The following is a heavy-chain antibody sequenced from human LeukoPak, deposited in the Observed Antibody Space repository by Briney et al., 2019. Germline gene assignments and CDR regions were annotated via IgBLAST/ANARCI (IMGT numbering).Heavy chain of an antibody. CDR3: AKDLLRYFDKGDAFDI. V-gene: IGHV3-23*01. D-gene: IGHD3-9*01. CDR1: GFTFSSYA. J-gene: IGHJ3*02. Sequence: PGGSLRLSCAASGFTFSSYAMSWVRQAPGKGLEWVSAISGSGGSTYYADSVKGRLTISRDNSKNTLYLQMNSLRAEDTAVYYCAKDLLRYFDKGDAFDIWGQGTMVTVSS. CDR2: ISGSGGST.